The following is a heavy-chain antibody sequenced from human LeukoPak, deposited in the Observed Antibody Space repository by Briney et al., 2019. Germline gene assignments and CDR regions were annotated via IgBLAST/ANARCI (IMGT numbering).Heavy chain of an antibody. CDR1: GYTFTGYY. Sequence: ASVKVSCKASGYTFTGYYMHWVRQALGQGLEWMGWINPNSGGTNYAQKFQGRVTMTRDTSISTADMELSRLRSDDTAVYYCARARPYSSSWYPWGQGTLVTVSS. CDR3: ARARPYSSSWYP. J-gene: IGHJ5*02. CDR2: INPNSGGT. V-gene: IGHV1-2*02. D-gene: IGHD6-13*01.